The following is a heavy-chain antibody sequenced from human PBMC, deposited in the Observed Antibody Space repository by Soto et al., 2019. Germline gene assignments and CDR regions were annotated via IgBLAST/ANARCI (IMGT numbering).Heavy chain of an antibody. Sequence: QVKLQESGPGLVRPSETLSLTCFVSGDSISGFTWWSWVRQSPGKALEWIGEIFHSGSPKYNPSLKSRVTILVDKSKNHFSLNLTSVTAADTAIYYCARSRYGRFGLDVWGQGTTVAVSS. CDR3: ARSRYGRFGLDV. CDR2: IFHSGSP. D-gene: IGHD3-16*02. J-gene: IGHJ6*02. CDR1: GDSISGFTW. V-gene: IGHV4-4*02.